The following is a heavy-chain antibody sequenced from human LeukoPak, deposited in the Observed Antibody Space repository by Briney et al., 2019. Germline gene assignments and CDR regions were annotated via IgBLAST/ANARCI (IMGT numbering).Heavy chain of an antibody. J-gene: IGHJ5*02. Sequence: PGGSLRLSCAASGFTVSSNYMNWVRQAPGKGLEWVSIIYSGGSTYYADSVKGRFTVSRDNSKNTLYLQLNSLRAEDTAVYYCARGLLYSTSSGGWFDPWGQGTLVTVSS. D-gene: IGHD6-6*01. CDR1: GFTVSSNY. V-gene: IGHV3-53*01. CDR3: ARGLLYSTSSGGWFDP. CDR2: IYSGGST.